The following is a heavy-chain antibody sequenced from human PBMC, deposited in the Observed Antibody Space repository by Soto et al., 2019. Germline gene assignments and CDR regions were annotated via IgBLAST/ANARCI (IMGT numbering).Heavy chain of an antibody. CDR3: ARDTGTITEDYYYYYGMDV. CDR2: ISAYNGNT. J-gene: IGHJ6*02. Sequence: ASVKVSCKASGYTFTSYGISWVRQAPGQGLEWMGWISAYNGNTNYAQKLQGRVTMTTDTSTSTAYMELRSLRSDGTAVYYCARDTGTITEDYYYYYGMDVWGQGTTVTVSS. V-gene: IGHV1-18*01. D-gene: IGHD3-10*01. CDR1: GYTFTSYG.